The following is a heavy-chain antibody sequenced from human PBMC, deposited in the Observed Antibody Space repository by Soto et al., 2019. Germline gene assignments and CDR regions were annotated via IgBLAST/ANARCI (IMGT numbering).Heavy chain of an antibody. CDR3: ARGGNRYSNVASGVGGFDY. J-gene: IGHJ4*02. Sequence: SETLSLTCTVSGASITSSSWSWIRQSPGKGLEWIAYVYHTGATNYNPSLKSRVTIPLDTSKSQFSLNLSSLTTADTAVYFCARGGNRYSNVASGVGGFDYWGQGSLVTVSS. CDR2: VYHTGAT. V-gene: IGHV4-59*01. D-gene: IGHD5-12*01. CDR1: GASITSSS.